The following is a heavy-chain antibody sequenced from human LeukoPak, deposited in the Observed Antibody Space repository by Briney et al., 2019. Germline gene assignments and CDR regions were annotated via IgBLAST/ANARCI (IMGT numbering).Heavy chain of an antibody. J-gene: IGHJ4*02. D-gene: IGHD3-10*01. Sequence: SVKVSCKASGGTFSSYAISWVRQAPGQGLEWMGRIIPIFGTANYAQKFQGRVTITTDESTSTAYMELSSPRSEDTAVYYCARDEPYYYYFDYWGQGTLVTVSS. CDR3: ARDEPYYYYFDY. V-gene: IGHV1-69*05. CDR1: GGTFSSYA. CDR2: IIPIFGTA.